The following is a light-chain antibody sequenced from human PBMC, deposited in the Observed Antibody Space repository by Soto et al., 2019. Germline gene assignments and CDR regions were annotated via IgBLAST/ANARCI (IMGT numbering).Light chain of an antibody. Sequence: EIVMTQSPATLSVSPGEGATLSCRASQSISSNLAWYQQKPGQAHRLLIYGAYTRASGIPDRVSGSGSGTEFTLTIRRLKSEDLAVYFGQQYGNSPKITVGKGTRLEI. CDR3: QQYGNSPKIT. CDR1: QSISSN. J-gene: IGKJ5*01. CDR2: GAY. V-gene: IGKV3-15*01.